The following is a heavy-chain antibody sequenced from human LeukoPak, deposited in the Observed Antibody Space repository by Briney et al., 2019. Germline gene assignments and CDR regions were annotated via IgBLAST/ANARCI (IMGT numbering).Heavy chain of an antibody. CDR1: GFTFTSYS. CDR2: TSDRGDYT. D-gene: IGHD1-26*01. Sequence: GGSLRLSCAASGFTFTSYSMSWVRQAPGKGLEWVSGTSDRGDYTYYADSVKGRFTISRGNSKNTLYLQMNSLRAEDTALYFCAKKAQYNGNYPLDYWGQGTLVTVSS. CDR3: AKKAQYNGNYPLDY. J-gene: IGHJ4*02. V-gene: IGHV3-23*01.